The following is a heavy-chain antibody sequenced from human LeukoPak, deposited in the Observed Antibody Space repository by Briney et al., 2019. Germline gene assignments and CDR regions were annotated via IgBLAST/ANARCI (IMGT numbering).Heavy chain of an antibody. J-gene: IGHJ4*02. V-gene: IGHV1-8*03. Sequence: ASVTVSCKASGYTFTSYDINWVRQATGQGLEWMGWMNPNSGNTGYAQKFQGRVTITRNTSISTAYMELSSLRSEDTAVYYCAKYDFWSGYRYFDYWGQGTLVTVSS. D-gene: IGHD3-3*01. CDR2: MNPNSGNT. CDR1: GYTFTSYD. CDR3: AKYDFWSGYRYFDY.